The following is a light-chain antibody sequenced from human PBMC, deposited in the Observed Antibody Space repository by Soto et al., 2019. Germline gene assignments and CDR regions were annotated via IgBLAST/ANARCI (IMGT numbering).Light chain of an antibody. J-gene: IGLJ2*01. CDR3: PSSTTSTTMI. CDR1: SSDIGAYNF. V-gene: IGLV2-14*03. CDR2: DVN. Sequence: QSALTQPASVSGSPGQSITISCTGTSSDIGAYNFVSWYQQHPGKAPKLMLYDVNIRPSGVSNRFSGSKSGNTASLTISGLQAEDEADYYCPSSTTSTTMIFGGGTKVTVL.